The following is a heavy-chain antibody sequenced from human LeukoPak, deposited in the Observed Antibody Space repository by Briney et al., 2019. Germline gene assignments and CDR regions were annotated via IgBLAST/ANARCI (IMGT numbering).Heavy chain of an antibody. CDR2: IYSGGST. D-gene: IGHD1-26*01. CDR1: GGSVSSNY. J-gene: IGHJ4*02. Sequence: ETLSLTCTVSGGSVSSNYMSWVRQAPGKGLDWVSVIYSGGSTYYADSVKGRFTISRDNSKNTLYLQMNSLRAEGTAVYYCARLGASRRYFDYWGQGTLVTVSS. CDR3: ARLGASRRYFDY. V-gene: IGHV3-53*01.